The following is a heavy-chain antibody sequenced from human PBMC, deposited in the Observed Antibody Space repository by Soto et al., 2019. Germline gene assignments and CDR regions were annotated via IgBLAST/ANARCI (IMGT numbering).Heavy chain of an antibody. J-gene: IGHJ4*02. CDR2: IFHTGNT. Sequence: SETLSLTCTISGVSISSGKWWSWVRQPPGEGLEWIGEIFHTGNTDYKPSLKSRVSILVDKSKNKFSLNLDSVTAADTAVYYCARNLFDSRGYPPEVWGQGILVTVSS. CDR3: ARNLFDSRGYPPEV. V-gene: IGHV4-4*02. D-gene: IGHD3-22*01. CDR1: GVSISSGKW.